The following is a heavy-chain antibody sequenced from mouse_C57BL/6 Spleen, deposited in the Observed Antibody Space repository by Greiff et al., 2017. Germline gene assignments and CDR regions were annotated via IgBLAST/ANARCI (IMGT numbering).Heavy chain of an antibody. Sequence: QVQLQQSGAELVMPGASVKLSCKASGYTFTSYWMHWVKQRPGQGLEWIGEIDPSDSYTNYNQKFKGKSTLTVDKSSSTAYMQLSSLTSEDSAVYYCARSGPYGNYVNFDYWGQGTTLTVSS. CDR3: ARSGPYGNYVNFDY. CDR1: GYTFTSYW. J-gene: IGHJ2*01. CDR2: IDPSDSYT. D-gene: IGHD2-10*02. V-gene: IGHV1-69*01.